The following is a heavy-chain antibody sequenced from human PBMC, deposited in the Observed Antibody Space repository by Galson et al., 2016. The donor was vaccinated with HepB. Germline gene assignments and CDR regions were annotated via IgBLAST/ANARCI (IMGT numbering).Heavy chain of an antibody. V-gene: IGHV3-23*01. Sequence: SLRLSCAASGFTFRSYGMIWVRQAPGKGLEWVSLISGDGFIRYYADSMRGRFTISRDNAKNSLHLQMNSLREEDTAVYYFARESYYYYYYVDVWGKGTTGTVSS. J-gene: IGHJ6*03. CDR1: GFTFRSYG. CDR2: ISGDGFIR. CDR3: ARESYYYYYYVDV.